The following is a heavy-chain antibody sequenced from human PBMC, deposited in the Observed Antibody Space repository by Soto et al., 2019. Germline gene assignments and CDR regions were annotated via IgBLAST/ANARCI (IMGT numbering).Heavy chain of an antibody. J-gene: IGHJ6*02. V-gene: IGHV3-11*06. CDR2: ISSSSSYT. D-gene: IGHD3-3*01. CDR3: ARDREAYYDVWSGYSYYYYYYGMDV. Sequence: QVQLVESGGGLVKPGGSLRLSCAASGFTFSDYYMSWIRQAPGKGLEWVSYISSSSSYTNYADSVKGRFTISRDNAKNSLYLQMNSLRAEDTAVYYCARDREAYYDVWSGYSYYYYYYGMDVWGQGTTVTVSS. CDR1: GFTFSDYY.